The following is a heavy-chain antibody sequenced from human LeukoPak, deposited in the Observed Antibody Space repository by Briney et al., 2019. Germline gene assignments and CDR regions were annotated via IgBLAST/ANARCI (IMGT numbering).Heavy chain of an antibody. V-gene: IGHV4-31*03. CDR3: AREVAVAGAFDI. D-gene: IGHD6-19*01. J-gene: IGHJ3*02. CDR1: GGSISSGGYY. CDR2: IYYSGST. Sequence: SETLSLTCTVSGGSISSGGYYWSWIRQHPGKGLEWIGYIYYSGSTYYNPSLNSRVTMSVDTSKNQFSLKLSSVTAADTAVYYCAREVAVAGAFDIWGQGTMVTVSS.